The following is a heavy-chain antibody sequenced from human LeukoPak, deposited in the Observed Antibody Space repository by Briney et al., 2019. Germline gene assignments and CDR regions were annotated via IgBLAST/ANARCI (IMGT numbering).Heavy chain of an antibody. Sequence: SETLSLTCTVSGGPISSYYWSWIRQPPGKGLEWIGYIYTSGSTNYNPSLKSRVTISVDTSKNQFSLKVSSVTAADTAVYYCAATSYYYDSSGYFAFDIWGQGTMVTVSS. CDR3: AATSYYYDSSGYFAFDI. V-gene: IGHV4-4*09. CDR2: IYTSGST. J-gene: IGHJ3*02. D-gene: IGHD3-22*01. CDR1: GGPISSYY.